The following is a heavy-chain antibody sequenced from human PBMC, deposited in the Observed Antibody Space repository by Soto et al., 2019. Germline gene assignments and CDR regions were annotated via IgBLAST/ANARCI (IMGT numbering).Heavy chain of an antibody. CDR3: ARGGYKQPYDILNGGYDY. Sequence: SVKVSCKSSGYTFTSYGISWVRQAPGQGLEWMGWISAYNGNTNYAQKLQGRVTMTTDTSTSTAYMELRSLRSDDTAVYYCARGGYKQPYDILNGGYDYWGQGTPVTGSS. CDR2: ISAYNGNT. V-gene: IGHV1-18*01. CDR1: GYTFTSYG. D-gene: IGHD3-9*01. J-gene: IGHJ4*02.